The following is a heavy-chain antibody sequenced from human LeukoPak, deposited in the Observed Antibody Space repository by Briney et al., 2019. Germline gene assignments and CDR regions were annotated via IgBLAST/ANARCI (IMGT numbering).Heavy chain of an antibody. Sequence: SETLSLTCTVSGGSISSYYWSWIRQPPGKGLEWIGYIYYSGSTNYNPSLKSRVTISVDTSKNQFSLKLSSVTAADTAVYYCARDVHDSSGYYPNWFDPWGQGTLVTVSS. D-gene: IGHD3-22*01. CDR3: ARDVHDSSGYYPNWFDP. J-gene: IGHJ5*02. CDR1: GGSISSYY. V-gene: IGHV4-59*01. CDR2: IYYSGST.